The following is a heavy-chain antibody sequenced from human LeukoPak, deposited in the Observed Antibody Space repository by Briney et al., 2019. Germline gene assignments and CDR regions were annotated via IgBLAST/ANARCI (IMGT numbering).Heavy chain of an antibody. CDR3: ARDRVDSGGWSEIHY. D-gene: IGHD6-19*01. CDR1: GDSINYYY. V-gene: IGHV4-59*01. CDR2: VYYSGST. Sequence: SETLSLTCTVSGDSINYYYWGWIRQPPGKGLEWLGNVYYSGSTNYNPSLKSRVTISVDTSKSQFSLKLRSVTAADTAVYYCARDRVDSGGWSEIHYWGQGILVTVSS. J-gene: IGHJ4*02.